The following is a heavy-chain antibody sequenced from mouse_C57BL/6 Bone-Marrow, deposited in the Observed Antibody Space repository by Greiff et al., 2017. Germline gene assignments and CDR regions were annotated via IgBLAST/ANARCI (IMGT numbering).Heavy chain of an antibody. CDR3: SRRVTTVVAKHYAMDY. D-gene: IGHD1-1*01. CDR2: IYPGSGST. J-gene: IGHJ4*01. V-gene: IGHV1-55*01. Sequence: QVQLQQPGAELVKPGASVKMSCKASGYTFTSYWITWVKQRPGQGLEWIGDIYPGSGSTNYNEKFKSKATLTVDTSSSTAYVQLSSLTSEDSAVYYCSRRVTTVVAKHYAMDYWGQGTSVTVSS. CDR1: GYTFTSYW.